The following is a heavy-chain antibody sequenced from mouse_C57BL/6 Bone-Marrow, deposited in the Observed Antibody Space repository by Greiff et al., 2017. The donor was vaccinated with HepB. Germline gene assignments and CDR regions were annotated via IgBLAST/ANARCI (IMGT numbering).Heavy chain of an antibody. Sequence: QVQLQQSGAELVRPGASVKLSCKASGYTFTDYYINWVKQRPGQGLEWIARIYPGSGNTYYNEKFKGKATLTAEKSSSTAYMQLSSLTSEDSAVYFCARYLYYYGSSRGYFDVWGTGTTVTVSS. CDR1: GYTFTDYY. J-gene: IGHJ1*03. CDR2: IYPGSGNT. D-gene: IGHD1-1*01. V-gene: IGHV1-76*01. CDR3: ARYLYYYGSSRGYFDV.